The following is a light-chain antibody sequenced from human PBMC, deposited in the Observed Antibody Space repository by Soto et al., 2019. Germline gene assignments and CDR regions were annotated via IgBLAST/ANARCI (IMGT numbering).Light chain of an antibody. CDR1: SSNIGSNT. CDR2: SNN. J-gene: IGLJ2*01. V-gene: IGLV1-44*01. CDR3: AAWDDSLNGVV. Sequence: QAVVTQPPSASGTPGQRVTISCSGSSSNIGSNTVNWYQQLPGTAPKLLIYSNNQRPSGVPDRVSGSKSGTSASLAISGLQSEDEADYYCAAWDDSLNGVVFGGGTKLTVL.